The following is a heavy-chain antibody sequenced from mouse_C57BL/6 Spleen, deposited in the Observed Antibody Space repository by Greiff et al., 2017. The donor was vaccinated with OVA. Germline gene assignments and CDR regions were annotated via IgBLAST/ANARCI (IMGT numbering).Heavy chain of an antibody. V-gene: IGHV5-17*01. Sequence: EVKVVESGGGLVKPGGSLKLSCAASGFTFSDYGMHWVRQAPEKGLEWVAYISSGSSTIYYADTVKGRFTISRDNAKNTLFLQLTSLRSEDTAMYYCARGYYGPFDDWGQGTTLTVAS. CDR1: GFTFSDYG. D-gene: IGHD1-1*01. CDR3: ARGYYGPFDD. CDR2: ISSGSSTI. J-gene: IGHJ2*01.